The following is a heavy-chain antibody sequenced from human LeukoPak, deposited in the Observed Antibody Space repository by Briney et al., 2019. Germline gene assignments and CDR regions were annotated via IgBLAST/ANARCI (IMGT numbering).Heavy chain of an antibody. CDR3: ARVRGLGVITPYKDY. V-gene: IGHV4-59*08. CDR1: GGSLSGDS. J-gene: IGHJ4*02. D-gene: IGHD3-16*02. Sequence: SETLSLTCTVSGGSLSGDSWSWIRQPPGKGLEWIAYIRDSGSSESNPSLKSRVTISIDTSKNQFSLNLRSVTAADMALYYCARVRGLGVITPYKDYWGQGTLVTVSS. CDR2: IRDSGSS.